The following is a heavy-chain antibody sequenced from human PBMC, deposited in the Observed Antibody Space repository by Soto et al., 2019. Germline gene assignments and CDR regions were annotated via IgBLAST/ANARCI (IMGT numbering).Heavy chain of an antibody. CDR3: ARSYDFWSGYAIDY. Sequence: GGSLRLSCAASGFTFSSYGMHWVRQAPGKGLEWVAVIWYDGSNKYYADSVKGRFTISRDNSKNTLYLQMNSLGAEDTAVYYCARSYDFWSGYAIDYWGQGTLVTVSS. CDR1: GFTFSSYG. J-gene: IGHJ4*02. D-gene: IGHD3-3*01. CDR2: IWYDGSNK. V-gene: IGHV3-33*01.